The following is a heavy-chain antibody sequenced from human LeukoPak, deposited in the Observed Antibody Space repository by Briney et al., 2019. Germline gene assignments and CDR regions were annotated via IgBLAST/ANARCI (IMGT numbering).Heavy chain of an antibody. Sequence: GASVNVSCKASGYSFTSYYMHWVRQAPGQGLEWMGIINPSDSSTSYAQKFQGGVTMTRDTSTSTVYMELSSLRSEDTAVYYCARGGVAKLGPLDLWGQGTLVTVSS. D-gene: IGHD7-27*01. CDR2: INPSDSST. CDR1: GYSFTSYY. J-gene: IGHJ5*02. CDR3: ARGGVAKLGPLDL. V-gene: IGHV1-46*01.